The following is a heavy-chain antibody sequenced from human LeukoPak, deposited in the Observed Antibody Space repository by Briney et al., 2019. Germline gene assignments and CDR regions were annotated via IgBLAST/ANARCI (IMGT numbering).Heavy chain of an antibody. CDR2: INSDGSST. D-gene: IGHD5-12*01. CDR1: GFTFSSYW. J-gene: IGHJ5*02. V-gene: IGHV3-74*01. CDR3: ARGQSPVGTRFDP. Sequence: PGGSLRLSCAASGFTFSSYWMHWVRHAPGKGLVWVSRINSDGSSTNYADSVKGRFTISRDNAKNTLYLQMNSLRAEDTAVYYCARGQSPVGTRFDPWGQGTLVTVSS.